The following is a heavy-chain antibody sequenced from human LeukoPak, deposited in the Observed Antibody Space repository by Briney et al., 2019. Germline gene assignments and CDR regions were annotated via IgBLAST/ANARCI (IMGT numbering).Heavy chain of an antibody. CDR1: GGSSSGYY. D-gene: IGHD2-2*01. CDR3: ASLRVVPAAMGTFDY. CDR2: INHSGST. J-gene: IGHJ4*02. Sequence: SETLSLTCAVYGGSSSGYYWSWIRQPPGKGLEWIGEINHSGSTNYNPSLKSRVTISVDTSKNQFSLKLSSVTAADTAVYYCASLRVVPAAMGTFDYWGQGTVVTVSS. V-gene: IGHV4-34*01.